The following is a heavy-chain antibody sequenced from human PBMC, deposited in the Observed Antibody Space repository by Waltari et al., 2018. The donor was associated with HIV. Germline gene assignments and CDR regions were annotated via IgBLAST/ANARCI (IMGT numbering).Heavy chain of an antibody. Sequence: QVQLQESGPRLLKPSETLSLTCTVSGDSISGFYWSWIRQPAGKGRERIGRLYTSGSTSYHPSLESRVTMSRDTTKNQFSLRLTYVTAADSAVYYCAALRVANYNYYAMDVWGQGTTVTVSS. D-gene: IGHD2-15*01. CDR2: LYTSGST. CDR3: AALRVANYNYYAMDV. CDR1: GDSISGFY. V-gene: IGHV4-4*07. J-gene: IGHJ6*02.